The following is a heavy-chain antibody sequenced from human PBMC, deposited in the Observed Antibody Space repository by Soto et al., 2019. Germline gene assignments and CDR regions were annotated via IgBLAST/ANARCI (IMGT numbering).Heavy chain of an antibody. CDR2: ISASGSYT. CDR1: GFTFSDHY. J-gene: IGHJ4*02. D-gene: IGHD6-13*01. CDR3: ARDKGYAAAADS. V-gene: IGHV3-11*05. Sequence: QVHLVESGGGLVKPGGSLRLSCAASGFTFSDHYMRWIRQAPEKGLEWIAYISASGSYTNYADFLKGRFTISRDNGNNSLYLQMNSLRDEDTAIYYCARDKGYAAAADSWGQGTLVTVSS.